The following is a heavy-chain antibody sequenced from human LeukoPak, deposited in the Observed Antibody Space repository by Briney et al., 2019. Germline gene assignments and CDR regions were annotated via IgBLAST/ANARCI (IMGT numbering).Heavy chain of an antibody. V-gene: IGHV1-8*01. D-gene: IGHD3-22*01. CDR1: GYTFTSYD. CDR3: ARDKRYYDSSGYSPEY. Sequence: ASVKVSCKASGYTFTSYDINWVRQATGQGLEWMGWMNPNSGNTGYAQKFQGRVTMTRNTSISTAYMELSSLRSDDTAVYYCARDKRYYDSSGYSPEYWGQGTLVTVSS. CDR2: MNPNSGNT. J-gene: IGHJ4*02.